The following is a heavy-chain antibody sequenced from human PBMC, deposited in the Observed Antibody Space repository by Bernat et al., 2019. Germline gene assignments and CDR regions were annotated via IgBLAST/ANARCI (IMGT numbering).Heavy chain of an antibody. J-gene: IGHJ3*02. CDR1: GFTFSSYG. D-gene: IGHD2-21*02. CDR3: ARDEAYCGGDCYSIADAFDI. Sequence: QVQLVESGGGVVQPGRSLRLSCAASGFTFSSYGMHWVRQAPGKGLEWVAVIWYDGSDKYYADAVKGRFTISRENSKNTLYLQRNSLRAEDTAVYYCARDEAYCGGDCYSIADAFDIWGQGTMVTVSS. V-gene: IGHV3-33*01. CDR2: IWYDGSDK.